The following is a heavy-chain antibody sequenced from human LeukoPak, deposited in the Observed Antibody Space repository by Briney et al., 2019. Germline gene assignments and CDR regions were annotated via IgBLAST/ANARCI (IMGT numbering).Heavy chain of an antibody. CDR1: GGSISSYY. CDR2: IYYSWST. D-gene: IGHD3-9*01. Sequence: SETLSLTCTFCGGSISSYYWSWIRQPPGKGLEWIGYIYYSWSTNYNPSLKSRVTISVDTSKNQFSLKLSSVTAADTAVYYCARDHRPYYDILTGYQYYYGMDVWGKGTTVTVSS. V-gene: IGHV4-59*01. CDR3: ARDHRPYYDILTGYQYYYGMDV. J-gene: IGHJ6*04.